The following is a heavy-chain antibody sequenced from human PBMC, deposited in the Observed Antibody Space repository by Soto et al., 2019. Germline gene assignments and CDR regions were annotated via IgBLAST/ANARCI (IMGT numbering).Heavy chain of an antibody. CDR1: GDSINNYY. CDR3: AKYRRTEAEGFTLDY. V-gene: IGHV4-59*01. Sequence: LSLTCTVPGDSINNYYWSWIRQPPGKRLEWIGYIYYTGSTTYNPSLESRVTMSVDTSKNQFSLKLNSVNAADTAAYYCAKYRRTEAEGFTLDYWGRGTLVTVSS. D-gene: IGHD6-13*01. J-gene: IGHJ4*02. CDR2: IYYTGST.